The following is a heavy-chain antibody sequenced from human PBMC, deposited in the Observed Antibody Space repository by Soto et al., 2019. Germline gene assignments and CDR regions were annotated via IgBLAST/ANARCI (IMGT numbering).Heavy chain of an antibody. J-gene: IGHJ6*02. V-gene: IGHV4-34*01. CDR3: AREWWGDESSGWVYYYYGMDV. D-gene: IGHD3-22*01. CDR1: GGSFSGYY. CDR2: NNHSGSS. Sequence: SETFCLTCAVYGGSFSGYYWSWLSQPPGKGLEGIGENNHSGSSNYNLSLKGQAPISVGQPKNQFFMKLSSVTATDTAVYYCAREWWGDESSGWVYYYYGMDVWGQGTTVTVSS.